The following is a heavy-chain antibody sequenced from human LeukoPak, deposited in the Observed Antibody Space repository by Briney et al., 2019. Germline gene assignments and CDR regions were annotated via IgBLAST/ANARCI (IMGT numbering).Heavy chain of an antibody. CDR1: GFTFSSYG. Sequence: GGSLRLSCAASGFTFSSYGMHWVRQAPGKGLEWVAFIRYDGSNKYYADSVKGRFTISRDNSKNTLYLQMNSLRAGDTAVYYCAKDGHLVANSGRALDAWGQGTLVTVSS. CDR2: IRYDGSNK. CDR3: AKDGHLVANSGRALDA. D-gene: IGHD1-26*01. J-gene: IGHJ5*02. V-gene: IGHV3-30*02.